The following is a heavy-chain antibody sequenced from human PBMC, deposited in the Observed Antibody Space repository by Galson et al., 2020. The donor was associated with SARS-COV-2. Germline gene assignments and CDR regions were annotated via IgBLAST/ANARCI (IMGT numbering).Heavy chain of an antibody. Sequence: SETLSLTCTVSGGSISSSSYYWGWIRQPPGKGLEWIGSIYYSGSTYYNPSLKSRVTISVDTSKNQFSLKLSSVTAADTAVYYCARDKVLRYFDWSYYYYGMDVWGQGTTVTVSS. D-gene: IGHD3-9*01. CDR2: IYYSGST. V-gene: IGHV4-39*07. CDR1: GGSISSSSYY. J-gene: IGHJ6*02. CDR3: ARDKVLRYFDWSYYYYGMDV.